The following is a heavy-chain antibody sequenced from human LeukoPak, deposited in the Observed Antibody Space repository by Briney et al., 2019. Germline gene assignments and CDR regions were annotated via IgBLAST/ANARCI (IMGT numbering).Heavy chain of an antibody. CDR3: ARDSSMIWDAFDI. V-gene: IGHV4-30-4*08. CDR1: GGSISSGDYY. CDR2: IYYSGSS. Sequence: SQTPSLTCTVSGGSISSGDYYWSWIRQPPGKGLEWIGYIYYSGSSSYNPSLKSRVTISVDTSKNQFSLKLSSVTAADTAVYYCARDSSMIWDAFDIWGQGTMVTVSS. J-gene: IGHJ3*02. D-gene: IGHD3/OR15-3a*01.